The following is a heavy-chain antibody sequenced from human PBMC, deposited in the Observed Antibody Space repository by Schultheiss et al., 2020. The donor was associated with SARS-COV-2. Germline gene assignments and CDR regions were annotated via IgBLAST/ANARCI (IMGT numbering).Heavy chain of an antibody. Sequence: GSLRLSCAASGFTFSSYAMHWVRQAPGKGLEWVAVISYDGSNKYYADSVKGRFTISRDNSKNTLYLQMNSLRAEDTAIYYCARDSTYCSGDCSFDYWGQGTLVTVSS. CDR2: ISYDGSNK. CDR1: GFTFSSYA. J-gene: IGHJ4*02. CDR3: ARDSTYCSGDCSFDY. V-gene: IGHV3-30-3*01. D-gene: IGHD2-21*02.